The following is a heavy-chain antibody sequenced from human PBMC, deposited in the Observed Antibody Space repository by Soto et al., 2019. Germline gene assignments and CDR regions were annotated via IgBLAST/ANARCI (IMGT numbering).Heavy chain of an antibody. CDR2: ISYDGSNK. CDR1: GFTFSSYG. D-gene: IGHD2-2*01. V-gene: IGHV3-30*03. CDR3: ATSGVVVPAAIAFYYYYGMDV. J-gene: IGHJ6*02. Sequence: PGGSLRLSCAASGFTFSSYGMHWVRQAPGKGLEWVAVISYDGSNKYYADSVKGRFTISRDNSKNTLYLQMNSLRAEDTAVYYCATSGVVVPAAIAFYYYYGMDVWGQGTTVTVSS.